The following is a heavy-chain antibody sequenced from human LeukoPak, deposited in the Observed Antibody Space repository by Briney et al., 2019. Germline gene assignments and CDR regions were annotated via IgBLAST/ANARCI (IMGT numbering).Heavy chain of an antibody. D-gene: IGHD6-19*01. V-gene: IGHV4-59*08. J-gene: IGHJ6*02. CDR3: ASLRLGRGWPPHGIDV. CDR2: IYYSGST. CDR1: GGSLSSYY. Sequence: SETLSLTCTVSGGSLSSYYWSWIRQPPGKGLEWIGYIYYSGSTNYNPSLKSRVTISEDTSKNQFSLKLSSGAAAETAVYYCASLRLGRGWPPHGIDVWGQGTTVTVSS.